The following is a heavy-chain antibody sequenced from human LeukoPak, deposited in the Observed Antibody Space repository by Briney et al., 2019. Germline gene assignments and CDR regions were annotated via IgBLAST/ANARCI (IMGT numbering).Heavy chain of an antibody. CDR1: GFTFDDYA. CDR3: AKDIRGNYDIFTFDY. V-gene: IGHV3-43*02. D-gene: IGHD3-9*01. CDR2: ISANGNSI. Sequence: GGSLRLSCTASGFTFDDYAMHWVRHAPGKGLEWISLISANGNSIYYADSVKGRFTISRDNSKNSLYLQMSSLRTEDTALYYCAKDIRGNYDIFTFDYWGQGTLVTVSS. J-gene: IGHJ4*02.